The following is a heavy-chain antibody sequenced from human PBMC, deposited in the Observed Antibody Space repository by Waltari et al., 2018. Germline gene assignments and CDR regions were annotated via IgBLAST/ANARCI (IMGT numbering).Heavy chain of an antibody. J-gene: IGHJ3*02. CDR2: INPNRGGK. CDR1: GGTFSSYA. D-gene: IGHD2-21*01. Sequence: QVQLVQSGAEVKKPGSSVKVSCKASGGTFSSYAISWVRQAPGQGLEWMGRINPNRGGKNYAQKFQGRVTMTRETSISTAYMELSRRRSDDTAVYYCARDVWAFDIGGQGTMVTVSS. CDR3: ARDVWAFDI. V-gene: IGHV1-2*06.